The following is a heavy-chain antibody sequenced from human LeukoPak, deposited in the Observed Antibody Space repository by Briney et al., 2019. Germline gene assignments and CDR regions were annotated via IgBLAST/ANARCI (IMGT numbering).Heavy chain of an antibody. D-gene: IGHD3-22*01. J-gene: IGHJ4*02. Sequence: PSETLSLTCTVSGGSISSYYWTWIRQPPGKGLEWNGDIHYSGSTNYNPSLKSRVTMSVDTSKRQFALKLSSVTAADTAVYYCASQTFSSGYRIFDYWGQGTLVAVSS. CDR1: GGSISSYY. V-gene: IGHV4-59*01. CDR2: IHYSGST. CDR3: ASQTFSSGYRIFDY.